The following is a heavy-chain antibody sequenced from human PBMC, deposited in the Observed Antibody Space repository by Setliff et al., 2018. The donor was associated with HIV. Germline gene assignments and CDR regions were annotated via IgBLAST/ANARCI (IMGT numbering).Heavy chain of an antibody. CDR1: GFTFSSYE. Sequence: PGESLKISCAASGFTFSSYEMNWVRQAPGKGLEWVSYISSSGSTIYYADSVKGRFTISRGNAKNSLYLQMNSLRAEDTAVYYCARDAPPSSGWYLDYYYYYGMDVWGQGTTVTVSS. D-gene: IGHD6-19*01. J-gene: IGHJ6*01. CDR3: ARDAPPSSGWYLDYYYYYGMDV. CDR2: ISSSGSTI. V-gene: IGHV3-48*03.